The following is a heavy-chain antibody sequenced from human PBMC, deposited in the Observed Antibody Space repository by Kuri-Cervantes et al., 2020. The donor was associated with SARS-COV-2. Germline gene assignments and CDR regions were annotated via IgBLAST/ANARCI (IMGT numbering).Heavy chain of an antibody. V-gene: IGHV3-23*03. D-gene: IGHD2/OR15-2a*01. CDR1: GFTFSSYA. CDR2: IYSGGSST. Sequence: GGSLRLSCAASGFTFSSYAMSWVRQAPGKGLEWVSVIYSGGSSTYYADSVKGRFTISRDNSKNTLYLQMNSLRAEDTAVYYCAKEGVVSAEYDFWGQGTLVTVSS. J-gene: IGHJ4*02. CDR3: AKEGVVSAEYDF.